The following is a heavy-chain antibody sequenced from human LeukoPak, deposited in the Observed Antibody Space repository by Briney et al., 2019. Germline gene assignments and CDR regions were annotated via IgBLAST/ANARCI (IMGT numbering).Heavy chain of an antibody. CDR2: IYYSGSS. V-gene: IGHV4-39*01. D-gene: IGHD4-17*01. Sequence: PLETLSLTCTVSGGSISSRSYYWGWIRQPPGKGLEWIGSIYYSGSSYYNPSLKSRVTISVDTSKNQFSLKLSSVTAADTAVYYCARLSGVFGENDYWGQGTLVTVSS. J-gene: IGHJ4*02. CDR1: GGSISSRSYY. CDR3: ARLSGVFGENDY.